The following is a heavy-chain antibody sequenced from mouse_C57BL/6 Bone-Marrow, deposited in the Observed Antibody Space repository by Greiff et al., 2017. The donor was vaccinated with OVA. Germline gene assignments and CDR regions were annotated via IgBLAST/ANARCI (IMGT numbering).Heavy chain of an antibody. V-gene: IGHV5-6*01. CDR1: GFTFSSYG. CDR3: ARRLTGKYFDV. J-gene: IGHJ1*03. CDR2: ISSGGSYT. Sequence: EVQGVESGGDLVKPGGSLKLSCAASGFTFSSYGMSWVRQTPDKRLEWVATISSGGSYTYYPDSVKGRFTISRDNAKNTLYLQMSSLKSADTAMYYCARRLTGKYFDVWGTGTTVTVSS. D-gene: IGHD4-1*01.